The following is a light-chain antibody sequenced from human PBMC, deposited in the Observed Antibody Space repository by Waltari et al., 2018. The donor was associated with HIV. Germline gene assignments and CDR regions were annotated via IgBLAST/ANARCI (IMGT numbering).Light chain of an antibody. J-gene: IGLJ3*02. V-gene: IGLV1-40*01. Sequence: QSVLTQPPSVSGAPGQRVTISCAGSSSNIGAGYDVQWYQQLPGAAPKLLIFGADMRPAGVPDRLSGSKSGRSASLAISGLQSDDEADYFCQSYDTDLKSGVFGGGTKVTVL. CDR2: GAD. CDR3: QSYDTDLKSGV. CDR1: SSNIGAGYD.